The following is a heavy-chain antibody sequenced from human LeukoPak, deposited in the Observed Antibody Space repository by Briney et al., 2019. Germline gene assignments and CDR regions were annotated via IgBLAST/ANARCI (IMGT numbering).Heavy chain of an antibody. CDR2: ITIDGSST. CDR1: GFTFSSYW. D-gene: IGHD2-2*01. CDR3: AKDARVVGYYFDY. J-gene: IGHJ4*02. Sequence: GGSLRLSCAASGFTFSSYWMHWVRQAPGKGLIWVSRITIDGSSTSYADSVKGRFTISRDNSKNTLYLQMNSLRAEDTAVYYCAKDARVVGYYFDYWGQGTLVTVSS. V-gene: IGHV3-74*01.